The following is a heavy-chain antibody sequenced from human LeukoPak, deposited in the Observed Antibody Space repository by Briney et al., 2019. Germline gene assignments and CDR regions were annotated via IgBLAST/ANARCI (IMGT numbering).Heavy chain of an antibody. Sequence: SETLSLTCTVSGGSISSSNSYWGWIRQPPGKGLEWIVSMYHSGSTYYNPSLKSRVTISLDTSKNQFSLKLRSVTAADTAVYYCAKSGGYGLIDYWGQGTLVTVSS. CDR3: AKSGGYGLIDY. CDR2: MYHSGST. J-gene: IGHJ4*02. CDR1: GGSISSSNSY. V-gene: IGHV4-39*01. D-gene: IGHD1-26*01.